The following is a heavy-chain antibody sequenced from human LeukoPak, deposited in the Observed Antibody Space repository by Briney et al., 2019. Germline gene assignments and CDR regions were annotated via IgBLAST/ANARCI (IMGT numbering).Heavy chain of an antibody. CDR2: MYSSGST. CDR1: GGSISDYY. D-gene: IGHD3-10*01. V-gene: IGHV4-59*01. J-gene: IGHJ3*02. CDR3: AKSNGYGLVDI. Sequence: SETLSLTCSVSGGSISDYYWGWIRQPPGKRLEWIGYMYSSGSTNYNPSLKSRVTISLDTSKTRFSLRLSSVTAADTAMYYCAKSNGYGLVDIWGQGTMVTVSS.